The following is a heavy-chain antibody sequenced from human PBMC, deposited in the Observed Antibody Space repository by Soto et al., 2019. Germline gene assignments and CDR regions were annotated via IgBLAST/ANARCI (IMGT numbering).Heavy chain of an antibody. CDR1: GYTFTGYY. Sequence: ASVKVSCKHSGYTFTGYYMHWVRQAPGQGLEWMGWINPNSGGTNYAQKFQGRVTMTRDTSISTAYMELSRLRSDDTAVYYCARDQSLVLRLGYYWGQGTLVTVSS. V-gene: IGHV1-2*02. CDR3: ARDQSLVLRLGYY. CDR2: INPNSGGT. J-gene: IGHJ4*02. D-gene: IGHD2-8*01.